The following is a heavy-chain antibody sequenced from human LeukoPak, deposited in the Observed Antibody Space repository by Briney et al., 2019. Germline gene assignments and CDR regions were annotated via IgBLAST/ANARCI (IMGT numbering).Heavy chain of an antibody. CDR1: GFTFSDYY. V-gene: IGHV3-11*05. Sequence: GGSLRLSCAASGFTFSDYYMSWIRQAPGEGLEWVSYISSSSIYTNYADSVKGRFTISRENAKNSLYLQMNSLRAEDTAVYYCARVARGSGSFLGHWGQGTLVTVSS. J-gene: IGHJ5*02. D-gene: IGHD3-10*01. CDR2: ISSSSIYT. CDR3: ARVARGSGSFLGH.